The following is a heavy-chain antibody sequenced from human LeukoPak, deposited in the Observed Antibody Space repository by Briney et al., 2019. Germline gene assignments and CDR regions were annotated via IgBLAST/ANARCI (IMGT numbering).Heavy chain of an antibody. Sequence: GGSLRLSCAASGFTFSSYSMNWVRQAPGKGLEWVSSISGSSSYIYYADSVKGRFTISRDNAKNSLYLQMNSLGPEDTAVYYCARGPSGYHNTGGQGTLVTVSS. V-gene: IGHV3-21*01. D-gene: IGHD5-12*01. CDR1: GFTFSSYS. J-gene: IGHJ4*02. CDR3: ARGPSGYHNT. CDR2: ISGSSSYI.